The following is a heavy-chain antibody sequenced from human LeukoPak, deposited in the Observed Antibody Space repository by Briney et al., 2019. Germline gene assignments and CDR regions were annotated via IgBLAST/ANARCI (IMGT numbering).Heavy chain of an antibody. J-gene: IGHJ4*02. CDR1: GGSISSYY. D-gene: IGHD4-17*01. CDR3: ARVDYGDSLQGPPYYFDY. Sequence: SETLSLTCTVSGGSISSYYWSWIRQPPGKGLEWIGYIYYSGSTNYNPSLKSRVTISVDTSKNQFSLKLSSVTAADTAVYYCARVDYGDSLQGPPYYFDYWGQGTLVTVSS. V-gene: IGHV4-59*01. CDR2: IYYSGST.